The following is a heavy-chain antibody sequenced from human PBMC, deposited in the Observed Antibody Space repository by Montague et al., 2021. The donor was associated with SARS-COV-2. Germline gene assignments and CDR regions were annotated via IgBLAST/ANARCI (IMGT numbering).Heavy chain of an antibody. Sequence: SETLSLTCTVSGGSITRYYYWGWIRQPPGKGLEWVCIIYYSGTNFIHPXXERRATISVDASKNQFSLILTSVTAADTAVYYCARPLVRGVPKAFDIWGQGALVVVSS. J-gene: IGHJ3*02. CDR1: GGSITRYYY. CDR3: ARPLVRGVPKAFDI. V-gene: IGHV4-39*01. D-gene: IGHD3-10*01. CDR2: IYYSGTN.